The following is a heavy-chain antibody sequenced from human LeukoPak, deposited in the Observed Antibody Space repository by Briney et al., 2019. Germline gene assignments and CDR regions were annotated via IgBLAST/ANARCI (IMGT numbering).Heavy chain of an antibody. CDR1: GFSLSTSTVG. J-gene: IGHJ4*02. CDR2: IYWNGDK. V-gene: IGHV2-5*01. Sequence: ESGPTLVKPTQTLTLTCAFSGFSLSTSTVGVGWIRQPPGKALEWLALIYWNGDKHYSPSLKSRLTITKDTSKNHVVLTMTHMDPVDTATYYCTRTYYNILTTPNWGQGTLDTVSS. D-gene: IGHD3-9*01. CDR3: TRTYYNILTTPN.